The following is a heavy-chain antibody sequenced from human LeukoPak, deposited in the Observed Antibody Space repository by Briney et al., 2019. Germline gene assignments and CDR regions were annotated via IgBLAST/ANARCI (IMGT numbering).Heavy chain of an antibody. Sequence: SETLSFTCTVSGGFISSGGYYWSWIRQHPGKGLEWIGYIYYSGRTYYNPSLKSRVTISVDTSKNQFSLKLSSVTAADTAVYYCARGRYCSGGSCYPEYYYYGMDVWGQGTTVTVSS. V-gene: IGHV4-31*03. D-gene: IGHD2-15*01. CDR3: ARGRYCSGGSCYPEYYYYGMDV. CDR1: GGFISSGGYY. J-gene: IGHJ6*02. CDR2: IYYSGRT.